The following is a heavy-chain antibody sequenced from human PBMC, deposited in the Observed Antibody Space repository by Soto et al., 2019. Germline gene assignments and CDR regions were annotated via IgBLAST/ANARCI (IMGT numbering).Heavy chain of an antibody. V-gene: IGHV4-34*01. CDR3: ARGSLPSIAAAGAYYMDV. Sequence: SETLSLTCAVYGGSFSGYYWSWIRQPPGKGLELIGEINHSGSTNYNPSLKSRVTISVDTSKNQFSLKLSSVTAADTAVYYCARGSLPSIAAAGAYYMDVWGKGTTVTVSS. CDR1: GGSFSGYY. J-gene: IGHJ6*03. CDR2: INHSGST. D-gene: IGHD6-13*01.